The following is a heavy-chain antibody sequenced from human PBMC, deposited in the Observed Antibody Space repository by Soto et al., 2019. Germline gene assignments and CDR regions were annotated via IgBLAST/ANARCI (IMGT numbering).Heavy chain of an antibody. V-gene: IGHV2-5*02. Sequence: SGPTLVNPTQTLTLTCTFSWFSLSTSAVGVGWIRQPPGKDLEWLALIYGDDNKLYSPSLKSRLTITKDTSKHQVVFTMTNMDPVDTATYYCTHRRDYGRMDVWGQGTTVTVS. CDR2: IYGDDNK. CDR1: WFSLSTSAVG. CDR3: THRRDYGRMDV. D-gene: IGHD3-16*01. J-gene: IGHJ6*02.